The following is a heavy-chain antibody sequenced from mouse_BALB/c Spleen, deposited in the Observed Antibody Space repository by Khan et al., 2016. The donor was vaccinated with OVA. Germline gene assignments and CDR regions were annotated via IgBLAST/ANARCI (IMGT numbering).Heavy chain of an antibody. V-gene: IGHV1-4*01. Sequence: QVQLQQSGAELARPGASVKMSCMASGYTFTTYTIHWVKQRPGQGLEWIGYIIPSSDYSNYNQKFKDKATLTADKSSTTAYMQLSSLTSEDSAVYYCAREGAYYRSDGWFAYWGQGTLVTVSA. CDR2: IIPSSDYS. D-gene: IGHD2-14*01. CDR3: AREGAYYRSDGWFAY. CDR1: GYTFTTYT. J-gene: IGHJ3*01.